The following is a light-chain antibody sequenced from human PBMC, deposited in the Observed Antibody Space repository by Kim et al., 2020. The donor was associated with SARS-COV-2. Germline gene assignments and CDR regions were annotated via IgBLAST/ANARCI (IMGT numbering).Light chain of an antibody. CDR1: QSVSSS. J-gene: IGKJ2*01. V-gene: IGKV3-11*01. Sequence: EVVLTQSPATLSLSPGERATLSCRASQSVSSSLSWYQQKPGQAPRLLIYDASNRATGIPARFSGSGSGTDFTLNISSLEPEDFAVYYCQQRSNWRTFGQGPSWRS. CDR2: DAS. CDR3: QQRSNWRT.